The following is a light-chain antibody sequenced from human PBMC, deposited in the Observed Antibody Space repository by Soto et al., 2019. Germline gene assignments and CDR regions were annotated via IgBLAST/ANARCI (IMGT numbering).Light chain of an antibody. CDR2: DAS. CDR1: QSASISY. V-gene: IGKV3-11*01. Sequence: ENVLTQSPGILSLSPGERATLSCRASQSASISYLAWYQHKPGQAPRFLIYDASNRATGIPARFSGSGSGTDFTLTISILEPEDFAVYYCQQRSNGTPIAFGQGTRLEIK. CDR3: QQRSNGTPIA. J-gene: IGKJ5*01.